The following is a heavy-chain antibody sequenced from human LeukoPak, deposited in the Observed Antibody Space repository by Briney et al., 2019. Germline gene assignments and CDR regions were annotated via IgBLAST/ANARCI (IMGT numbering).Heavy chain of an antibody. V-gene: IGHV4-34*01. CDR3: ARLSTQIAVAL. D-gene: IGHD6-19*01. CDR2: INHSGST. CDR1: GGSFSGYY. J-gene: IGHJ2*01. Sequence: SETLSLTCAVYGGSFSGYYWSWIRQPPGKGLEWIGEINHSGSTNYNPSLKSRVTISVDTSKNQFSLKLSSVTAADTAVYYCARLSTQIAVALWGRGTLVTVSS.